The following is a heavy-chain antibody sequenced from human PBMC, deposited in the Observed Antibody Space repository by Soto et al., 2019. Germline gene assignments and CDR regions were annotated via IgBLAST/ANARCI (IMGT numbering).Heavy chain of an antibody. CDR3: AKLRYFDWLFFDY. Sequence: VQLLESGGGLVQPGGSLRLSCAASGFTFSSYAMNWVRQAPGKGLEWVSAISGSGGSTYYADSVKGRFTISRDNSKNTLYLQMNSLRAEDTAVYYCAKLRYFDWLFFDYWGQGTLVTVSS. V-gene: IGHV3-23*01. CDR2: ISGSGGST. J-gene: IGHJ4*02. CDR1: GFTFSSYA. D-gene: IGHD3-9*01.